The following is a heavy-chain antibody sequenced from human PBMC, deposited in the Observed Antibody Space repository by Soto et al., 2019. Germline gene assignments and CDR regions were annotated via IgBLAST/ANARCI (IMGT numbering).Heavy chain of an antibody. D-gene: IGHD4-17*01. CDR2: INHSGST. J-gene: IGHJ6*02. Sequence: QVQLQQWGAGLLKPSETLSLTCAVYGGSFSGYYWSWIRQPPGKGLEWIGEINHSGSTNYNPSLKSRVTISVDTSKNQFSLKLSSVTAADTAVYYCARGTIPTVTTLYGMDVWGQGTTVTVSS. V-gene: IGHV4-34*01. CDR3: ARGTIPTVTTLYGMDV. CDR1: GGSFSGYY.